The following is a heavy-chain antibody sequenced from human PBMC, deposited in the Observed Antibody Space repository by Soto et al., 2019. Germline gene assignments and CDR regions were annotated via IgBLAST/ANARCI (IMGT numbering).Heavy chain of an antibody. D-gene: IGHD3-3*01. Sequence: ASVKVSCKASGYTFTRYALHWVRQAPGQGLEWMGWISAYNGNTNYAQKLQGRVTMTTDTSTSTAYMELRSLRSDDTAVYYCARVGVLRFLEWLLTHDYWGQGTLVTVSS. CDR2: ISAYNGNT. CDR3: ARVGVLRFLEWLLTHDY. V-gene: IGHV1-18*04. J-gene: IGHJ4*02. CDR1: GYTFTRYA.